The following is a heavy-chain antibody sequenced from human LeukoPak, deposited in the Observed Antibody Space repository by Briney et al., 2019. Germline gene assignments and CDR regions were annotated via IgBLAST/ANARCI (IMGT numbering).Heavy chain of an antibody. CDR2: MNPNSGNT. CDR1: GHTFTSYD. Sequence: GASVKVSCKASGHTFTSYDINWVRQATGQGLEWMGWMNPNSGNTGYAQKFQGRVTITRNTSISTAYMELSSLRSEDTAVYYCARGVSWSGFDPWGQGTLVTVSS. V-gene: IGHV1-8*03. J-gene: IGHJ5*02. CDR3: ARGVSWSGFDP. D-gene: IGHD6-13*01.